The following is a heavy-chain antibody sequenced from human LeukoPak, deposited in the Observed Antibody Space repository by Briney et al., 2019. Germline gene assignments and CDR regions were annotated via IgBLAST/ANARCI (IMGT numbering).Heavy chain of an antibody. D-gene: IGHD4-17*01. CDR2: INHSGST. Sequence: SETLSLTCAVYGGSFSGYYWSWIRQPPGKGLEWIGEINHSGSTNYNPSLKSRVTISVDTSKNQFSLKLSSVTAADTAVYYCARRDTVTTGSVHFDYWGQGTLVTVSS. CDR1: GGSFSGYY. CDR3: ARRDTVTTGSVHFDY. J-gene: IGHJ4*02. V-gene: IGHV4-34*01.